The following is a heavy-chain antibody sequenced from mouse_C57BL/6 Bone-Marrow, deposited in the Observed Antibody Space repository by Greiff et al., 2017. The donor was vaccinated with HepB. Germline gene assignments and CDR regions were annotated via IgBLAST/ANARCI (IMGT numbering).Heavy chain of an antibody. CDR3: ARSRRGYLYAMDY. CDR2: IEPSDSYT. CDR1: GYTFTSYW. Sequence: QVQLQQPGAELVKPGASVKLSCKASGYTFTSYWMQWVKQRPGQGLEWIGEIEPSDSYTNYNQKFKGKATLTVDTASSTAYMQLSSLTSEDSAVYYCARSRRGYLYAMDYWGQGTSVTVSS. J-gene: IGHJ4*01. V-gene: IGHV1-50*01.